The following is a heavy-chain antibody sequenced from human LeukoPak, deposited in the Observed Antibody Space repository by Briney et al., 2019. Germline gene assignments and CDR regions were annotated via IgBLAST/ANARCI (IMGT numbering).Heavy chain of an antibody. Sequence: SETLSLTCTVSGGSITSYSWSWIRQPPGKGLEWVGYIYSSGTTNYNPSLKSRVTISVDTSKNHFSLKLSSVTAADTAVYYCARGLGGYDSSGYYYSNWFDPWGQGTLVTVSS. CDR1: GGSITSYS. CDR2: IYSSGTT. J-gene: IGHJ5*02. CDR3: ARGLGGYDSSGYYYSNWFDP. V-gene: IGHV4-59*08. D-gene: IGHD3-22*01.